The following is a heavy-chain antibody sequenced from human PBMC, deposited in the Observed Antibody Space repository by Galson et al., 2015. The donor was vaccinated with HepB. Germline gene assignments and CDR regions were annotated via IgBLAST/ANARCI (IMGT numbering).Heavy chain of an antibody. Sequence: SLRLSCAASGFTFSSYAMSWVRQAPGKGLEWVSAISGSGGSTYYADSVKGRFTISRDNSKNTLYLQMNSLRAEDTAVYYCAKVLAYCGGDCPYYYYGMDVWGQGTTVTVSS. CDR3: AKVLAYCGGDCPYYYYGMDV. CDR1: GFTFSSYA. D-gene: IGHD2-21*02. V-gene: IGHV3-23*01. CDR2: ISGSGGST. J-gene: IGHJ6*02.